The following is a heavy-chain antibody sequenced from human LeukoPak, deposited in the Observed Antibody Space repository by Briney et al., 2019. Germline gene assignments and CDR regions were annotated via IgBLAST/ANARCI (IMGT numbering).Heavy chain of an antibody. J-gene: IGHJ4*02. CDR3: AFIPPRYSYGFDY. D-gene: IGHD5-18*01. Sequence: PSETLSLTCTVSGGSFSGYYWSWIRQSPGKGLEWVGCIYYGGSSQYNPSLKSRVSISLDTSKNQLSLRLSSVTAADTAVYYCAFIPPRYSYGFDYWGQGTLVTVTS. CDR2: IYYGGSS. CDR1: GGSFSGYY. V-gene: IGHV4-59*08.